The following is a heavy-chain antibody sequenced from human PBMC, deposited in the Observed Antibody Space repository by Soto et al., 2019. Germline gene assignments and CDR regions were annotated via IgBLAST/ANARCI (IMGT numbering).Heavy chain of an antibody. CDR2: IRSKTYGGTT. Sequence: GGSLRLSCTASGFSFGDYAMSWFRQAPGKGLEWVSFIRSKTYGGTTEYAASVKGRFTISRDDSKSIAYLQMNSLKTEDTAVYYCTRDRGYCSGGSCSSQNWFDPWGQGTLVTVSS. V-gene: IGHV3-49*03. J-gene: IGHJ5*02. D-gene: IGHD2-15*01. CDR3: TRDRGYCSGGSCSSQNWFDP. CDR1: GFSFGDYA.